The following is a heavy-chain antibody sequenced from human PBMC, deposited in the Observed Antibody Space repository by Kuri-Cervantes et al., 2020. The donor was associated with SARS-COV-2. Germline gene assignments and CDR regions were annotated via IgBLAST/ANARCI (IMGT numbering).Heavy chain of an antibody. V-gene: IGHV3-30*18. CDR1: GFSFSRFP. D-gene: IGHD3-16*01. CDR3: AKMGDNYIKGDYGSEV. J-gene: IGHJ6*02. Sequence: GGSLRLSCAASGFSFSRFPMHWVRHAPGRGLEWLALISNDGYNRFYADFLKGRFTISRDNSKNTLHLDMNSLRPEGTGVYYCAKMGDNYIKGDYGSEVWGQGITVTVSS. CDR2: ISNDGYNR.